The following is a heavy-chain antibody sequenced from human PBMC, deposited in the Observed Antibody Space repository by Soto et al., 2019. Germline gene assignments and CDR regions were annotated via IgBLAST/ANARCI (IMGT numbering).Heavy chain of an antibody. J-gene: IGHJ4*02. Sequence: ASVKVSCKASGGTFSSYAISWVRQAPGQGLEWMGGIIPIFGTANYAQKFQGRVTITADESTSTAYMELSSLRSEDTAVYYCAREGGIAVAGPHVFDYWGQGTLVTVSS. CDR3: AREGGIAVAGPHVFDY. V-gene: IGHV1-69*13. CDR1: GGTFSSYA. CDR2: IIPIFGTA. D-gene: IGHD6-19*01.